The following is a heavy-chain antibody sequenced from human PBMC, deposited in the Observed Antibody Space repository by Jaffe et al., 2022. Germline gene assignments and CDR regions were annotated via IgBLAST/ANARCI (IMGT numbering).Heavy chain of an antibody. CDR1: GGSFSGYY. J-gene: IGHJ4*02. CDR2: INHSGST. D-gene: IGHD3-3*01. V-gene: IGHV4-34*01. CDR3: ARGRTEDYDFWSGYGGSYYFDY. Sequence: QVQLQQWGAGLLKPSETLSLTCAVYGGSFSGYYWSWIRQPPGKGLEWIGEINHSGSTNYNPSLKSRVTISVDTSKNQFSLKLSSVTAADTAVYYCARGRTEDYDFWSGYGGSYYFDYWGQGTLVTVSS.